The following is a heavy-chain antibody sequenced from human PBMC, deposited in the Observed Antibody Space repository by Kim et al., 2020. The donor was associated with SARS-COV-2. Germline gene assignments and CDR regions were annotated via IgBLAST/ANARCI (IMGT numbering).Heavy chain of an antibody. Sequence: GSLRLSCAASGFTFSNAWMSWVRQAPGKGLEWVGRIKSKTDGGTTDYAAPVKGRFTISRDDSKNTLYLQMNSLKTEDTAVYYCTTDMRGNWNPVGAFDIWGQGTMVTVSS. J-gene: IGHJ3*02. CDR1: GFTFSNAW. D-gene: IGHD1-1*01. CDR3: TTDMRGNWNPVGAFDI. V-gene: IGHV3-15*01. CDR2: IKSKTDGGTT.